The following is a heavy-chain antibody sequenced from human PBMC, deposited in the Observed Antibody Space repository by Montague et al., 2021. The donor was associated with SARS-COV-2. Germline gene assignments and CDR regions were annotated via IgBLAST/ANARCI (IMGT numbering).Heavy chain of an antibody. CDR2: INHSGTTNY. V-gene: IGHV4-34*01. D-gene: IGHD4-23*01. CDR1: GGSFSGYY. Sequence: SETLSLTCAVYGGSFSGYYWTWIRQSPGKGLEWIAEINHSGTTNYNFNPSLRSRVTISVDTSKSRFSLKLTSVTAADTGVYYCARWDPQTLTLIGLRGKSASAYWGQGTLVPVSS. CDR3: ARWDPQTLTLIGLRGKSASAY. J-gene: IGHJ4*02.